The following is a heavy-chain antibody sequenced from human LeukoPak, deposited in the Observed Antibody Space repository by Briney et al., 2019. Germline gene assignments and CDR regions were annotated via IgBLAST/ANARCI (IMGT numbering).Heavy chain of an antibody. CDR2: ISYDGSNK. J-gene: IGHJ3*02. Sequence: GGSLRLSCAASGFTFSSYAMHWVRQAPGKGLEWVVVISYDGSNKYYADSVKGRFTISRDNAKNSLSLQMNSLRAEDTAVYYCAIGGLYDYVWGSYRYKSAFDIWGQGTMVTVSS. CDR3: AIGGLYDYVWGSYRYKSAFDI. D-gene: IGHD3-16*02. V-gene: IGHV3-30*04. CDR1: GFTFSSYA.